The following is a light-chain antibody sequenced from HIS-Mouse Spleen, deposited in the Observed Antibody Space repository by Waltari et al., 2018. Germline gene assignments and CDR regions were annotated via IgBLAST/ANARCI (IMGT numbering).Light chain of an antibody. CDR3: QQYYSTPYT. CDR2: CAA. CDR1: QSVLYSSNNKNY. J-gene: IGKJ2*01. Sequence: DIVMTQSPDSLAVSLGERATINCKSSQSVLYSSNNKNYLAWYQQKPGQPPKLLIYCAATRESRVPDRFSGSGSGTDFTLTISSLQAEDVAVYYCQQYYSTPYTFGQGTKLEIK. V-gene: IGKV4-1*01.